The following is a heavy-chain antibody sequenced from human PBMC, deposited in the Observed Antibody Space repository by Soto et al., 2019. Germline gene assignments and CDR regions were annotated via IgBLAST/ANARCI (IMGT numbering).Heavy chain of an antibody. CDR3: ASVTGYDAFDI. D-gene: IGHD7-27*01. V-gene: IGHV4-39*07. CDR1: GVSISSSSYY. CDR2: IYYSGST. J-gene: IGHJ3*02. Sequence: QTLSLTCTVSGVSISSSSYYSGWIRQPPGKGREWIGSIYYSGSTYYNPSLKSRVTISVDTSKNQFSLKLGSVTAADTDVYYCASVTGYDAFDIWGQGTMVTVSS.